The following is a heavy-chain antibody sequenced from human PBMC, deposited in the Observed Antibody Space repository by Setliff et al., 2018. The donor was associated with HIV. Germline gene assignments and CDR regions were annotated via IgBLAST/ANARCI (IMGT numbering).Heavy chain of an antibody. Sequence: GASVKVSCKASGGTFSSFAINWVRQAPGQGLEWVGGIIPVFGTTSYGHHSQGRVAITADASTSTAYLDLYSLRSEDTAVYYCARDHHSGSDWSRLGAFDIWGQGTVVTVSS. CDR1: GGTFSSFA. CDR2: IIPVFGTT. J-gene: IGHJ3*02. D-gene: IGHD1-26*01. V-gene: IGHV1-69*13. CDR3: ARDHHSGSDWSRLGAFDI.